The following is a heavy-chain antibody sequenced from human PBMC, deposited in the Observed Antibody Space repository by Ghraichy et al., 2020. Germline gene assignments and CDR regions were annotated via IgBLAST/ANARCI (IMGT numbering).Heavy chain of an antibody. D-gene: IGHD1-1*01. V-gene: IGHV4-34*01. CDR2: INHSGST. J-gene: IGHJ6*02. CDR3: ASAPLEPLWAGYYYYGMDV. CDR1: GGSFSGYY. Sequence: SQTLSITCAVYGGSFSGYYWSWIRQPPGKGLEWIGEINHSGSTNYNPSLKSRVTISVDTSKNQFSLKLSSVTAADTAVYYCASAPLEPLWAGYYYYGMDVWGQGTTVTVSS.